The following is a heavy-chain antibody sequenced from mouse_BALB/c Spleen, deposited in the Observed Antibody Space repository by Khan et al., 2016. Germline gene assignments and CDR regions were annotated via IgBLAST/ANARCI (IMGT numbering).Heavy chain of an antibody. CDR1: GYTFTNYG. CDR3: AITARATFAY. CDR2: INTSTGEP. Sequence: QIQLVQSGPELKKPGETVKISCKASGYTFTNYGMNWVKQAPGKGLKWMGWINTSTGEPTYAEEFKGRFAFSLETSASTAYLQINNLKSEDTATYVCAITARATFAYWGQGTLVTVSA. D-gene: IGHD3-1*01. J-gene: IGHJ3*01. V-gene: IGHV9-3*02.